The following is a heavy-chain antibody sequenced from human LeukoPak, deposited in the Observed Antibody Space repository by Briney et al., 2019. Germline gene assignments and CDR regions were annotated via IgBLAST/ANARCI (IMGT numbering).Heavy chain of an antibody. V-gene: IGHV4-30-2*01. CDR1: GGSISSGGYS. CDR3: ARHTGSGVYL. Sequence: SQTLSLTCAVSGGSISSGGYSWSWIRQPPGKGLEWIGYIYHSGSTYYNPSLKSRVTISVDRSKNQFSLKLSSVTAADTAVYYCARHTGSGVYLWGRGTLVTVSS. J-gene: IGHJ2*01. CDR2: IYHSGST. D-gene: IGHD6-13*01.